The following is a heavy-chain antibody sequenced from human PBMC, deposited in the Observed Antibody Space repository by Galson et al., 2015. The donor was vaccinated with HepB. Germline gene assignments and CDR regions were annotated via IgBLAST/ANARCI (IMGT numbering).Heavy chain of an antibody. CDR3: ARIEYSSSSLTKRGIASWFDP. V-gene: IGHV4-39*01. CDR1: GGSISSSGYY. CDR2: IYYSGST. Sequence: ETLSLTCTVSGGSISSSGYYWGWIRQPPGKGLEWIGSIYYSGSTYYNPSLKSRVTISVDTSKNQFSLKLSSVTAADTAVYYCARIEYSSSSLTKRGIASWFDPWGQGTLVAVSS. J-gene: IGHJ5*02. D-gene: IGHD6-6*01.